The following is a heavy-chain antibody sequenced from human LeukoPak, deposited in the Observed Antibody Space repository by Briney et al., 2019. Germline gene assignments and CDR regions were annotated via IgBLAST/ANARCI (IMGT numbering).Heavy chain of an antibody. Sequence: GGSLRLSCAASGFTFSSNAMSWVRQAPGKGLEWVSGIGGDSRTHYADSVEGRFTISRDTSKNMLYLQMNNLRAEDTAVYYCAKDSYGDYKSFDYWGQGTLVTVSS. V-gene: IGHV3-23*01. D-gene: IGHD4-17*01. CDR3: AKDSYGDYKSFDY. CDR2: IGGDSRT. J-gene: IGHJ4*02. CDR1: GFTFSSNA.